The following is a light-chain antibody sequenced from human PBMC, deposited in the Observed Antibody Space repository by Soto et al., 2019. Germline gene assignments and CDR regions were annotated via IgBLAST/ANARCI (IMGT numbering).Light chain of an antibody. CDR1: SSDVGGYNY. J-gene: IGLJ2*01. CDR2: DVS. Sequence: QSALTQPASVTGSTGQSITISCTGTSSDVGGYNYVSWYQQHPGKAPKLMIYDVSNRPSGVSNRFSGSKSGNTASLTISGLQAEDEADYYCSSYTTSSPHVVFGGGTKLTV. CDR3: SSYTTSSPHVV. V-gene: IGLV2-14*01.